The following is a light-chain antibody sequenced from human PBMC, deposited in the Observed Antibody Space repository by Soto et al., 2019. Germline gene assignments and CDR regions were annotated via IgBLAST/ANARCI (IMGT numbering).Light chain of an antibody. J-gene: IGKJ1*01. CDR3: QQYGSSGT. CDR2: GAS. CDR1: QSVSSY. Sequence: EIGLSQSPATLSLSTGERATLSCRASQSVSSYLAWYQQKPGQAPRLLIYGASNRATGIPDRFSGSGSGTDFTLTISRLEPEDFAVYYCQQYGSSGTFGQGTKVDI. V-gene: IGKV3-20*01.